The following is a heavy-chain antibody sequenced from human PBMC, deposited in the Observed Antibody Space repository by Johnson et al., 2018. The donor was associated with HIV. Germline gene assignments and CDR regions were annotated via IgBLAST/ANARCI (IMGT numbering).Heavy chain of an antibody. CDR3: ARDLGNWDSPRSAFDI. CDR2: ISSSGSTI. J-gene: IGHJ3*02. Sequence: QVQLVESGGGLVKPGGSLRLSCAASGFSFSDYYMTWIRQAPWKGLEWVSYISSSGSTIYYADSVKGRFTISRDNAKNSLYLQVNSLRAEDTAVYYCARDLGNWDSPRSAFDIWGQGTMVTVSS. V-gene: IGHV3-11*04. CDR1: GFSFSDYY. D-gene: IGHD1/OR15-1a*01.